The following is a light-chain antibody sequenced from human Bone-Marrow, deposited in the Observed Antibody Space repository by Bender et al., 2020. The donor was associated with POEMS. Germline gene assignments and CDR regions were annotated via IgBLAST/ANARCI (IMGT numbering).Light chain of an antibody. CDR2: SSH. Sequence: PSASGTPGQRVTISCSGGSSNLGAHAVNWYQHLPGTAPKLLIYSSHRRPSEVPDRFSGSRSGTSASLAISGLQSEDEADYYCAVWDDSLNGWVFGGGTKLTVL. CDR1: SSNLGAHA. J-gene: IGLJ3*02. V-gene: IGLV1-44*01. CDR3: AVWDDSLNGWV.